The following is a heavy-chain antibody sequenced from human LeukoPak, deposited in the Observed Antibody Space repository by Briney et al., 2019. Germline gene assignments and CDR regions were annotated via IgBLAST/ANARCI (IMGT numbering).Heavy chain of an antibody. J-gene: IGHJ3*02. CDR3: ARDPIPVMWKSVAFDI. D-gene: IGHD1-1*01. V-gene: IGHV3-53*01. Sequence: GGSLRLPCAASGFTVSSNYMSWVRQAPGKGLGWGSVIYSGGRTNYTASVKGRFTISRDNSKKTTYLQMNVLRAEDTALYYCARDPIPVMWKSVAFDIWGQGTMVTVSS. CDR1: GFTVSSNY. CDR2: IYSGGRT.